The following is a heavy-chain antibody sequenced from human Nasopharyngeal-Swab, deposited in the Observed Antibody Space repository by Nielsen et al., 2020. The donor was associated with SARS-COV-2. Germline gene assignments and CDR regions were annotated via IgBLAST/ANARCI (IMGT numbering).Heavy chain of an antibody. Sequence: GESLKISCAASGFTFNTYAISWVRQAPGKGLEWVSVISGSDYSTHYADSVKGRFTISRDNSKNTVSLQMNSLRAEDTAIYYCAKDRDSGDDSDDYYHYYGMDVWGQGTTVTVSS. V-gene: IGHV3-23*01. D-gene: IGHD5-12*01. J-gene: IGHJ6*02. CDR1: GFTFNTYA. CDR3: AKDRDSGDDSDDYYHYYGMDV. CDR2: ISGSDYST.